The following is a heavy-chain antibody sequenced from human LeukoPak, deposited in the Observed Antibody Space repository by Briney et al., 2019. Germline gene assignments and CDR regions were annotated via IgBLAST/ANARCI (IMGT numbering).Heavy chain of an antibody. J-gene: IGHJ5*02. CDR2: INPNRGGT. Sequence: GASVKVSCKASGYTFTGYYMYWVRQAPGQGLEWMGRINPNRGGTGCAQNFQGRVTMTRDTSISTAYMELSRLRSDDTAVYYCARGYCSGGTCYLVENWFDPWGQGTLVTVSS. V-gene: IGHV1-2*06. CDR3: ARGYCSGGTCYLVENWFDP. D-gene: IGHD2-15*01. CDR1: GYTFTGYY.